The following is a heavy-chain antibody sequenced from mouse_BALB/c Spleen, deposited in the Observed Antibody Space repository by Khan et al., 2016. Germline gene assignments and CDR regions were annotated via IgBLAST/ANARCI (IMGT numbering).Heavy chain of an antibody. CDR2: IYPYTGGT. V-gene: IGHV1S29*02. J-gene: IGHJ4*01. CDR1: GYTFTNYN. Sequence: IQLVQSGPELVKPGASVKISCKASGYTFTNYNMNWVKQSHGKSLEWIGYIYPYTGGTGYNQKFKSKATLTVDDSSSTAYMELRSLTSQDSAVDYCARNYHVRYDEGYAMDDWGQGTSVTVSS. D-gene: IGHD2-14*01. CDR3: ARNYHVRYDEGYAMDD.